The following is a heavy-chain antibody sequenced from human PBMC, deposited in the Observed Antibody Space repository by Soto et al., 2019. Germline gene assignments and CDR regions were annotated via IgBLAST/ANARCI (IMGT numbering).Heavy chain of an antibody. Sequence: QLQLQEPGPGLVKPSETLSLTCTVSGGSISGSNYYWGWIRQPPGKGLEWIGTIYYTGSTYQHPSLESRVSVSVDTSRNQFSLKLTSVTTADTAVYYCARLGGGHSYFDSWGQGTMVTVSS. CDR2: IYYTGST. CDR1: GGSISGSNYY. CDR3: ARLGGGHSYFDS. J-gene: IGHJ4*02. D-gene: IGHD1-26*01. V-gene: IGHV4-39*01.